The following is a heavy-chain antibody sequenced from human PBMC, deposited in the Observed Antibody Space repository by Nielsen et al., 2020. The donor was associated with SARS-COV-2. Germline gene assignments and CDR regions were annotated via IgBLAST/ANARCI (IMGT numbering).Heavy chain of an antibody. CDR1: GFTFSDYY. V-gene: IGHV3-11*01. CDR3: ARDLEKDGGANYYYYGMDV. D-gene: IGHD2-15*01. J-gene: IGHJ6*02. CDR2: ISSSGSTI. Sequence: GESLKISCAASGFTFSDYYMSWIRPAPGKGLEWVSYISSSGSTIYYADSVKGRFTISRDNAKNSLYLQMNSLRAEDTAVYYCARDLEKDGGANYYYYGMDVWGQGTTVTVSS.